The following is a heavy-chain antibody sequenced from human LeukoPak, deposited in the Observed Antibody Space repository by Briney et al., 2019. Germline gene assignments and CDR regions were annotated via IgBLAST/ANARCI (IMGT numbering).Heavy chain of an antibody. V-gene: IGHV1-46*01. CDR2: INPSGGST. CDR3: ARALQMYYYGSGSPGRFDP. Sequence: ASVKVSCKASGYTFTSYYMHWVRQAPGQGLEWMGIINPSGGSTSYAQKFQGRVTMTRDTSTSTVYMELSSLRSEDTAVYYCARALQMYYYGSGSPGRFDPWGQGTLVTVSS. D-gene: IGHD3-10*01. CDR1: GYTFTSYY. J-gene: IGHJ5*02.